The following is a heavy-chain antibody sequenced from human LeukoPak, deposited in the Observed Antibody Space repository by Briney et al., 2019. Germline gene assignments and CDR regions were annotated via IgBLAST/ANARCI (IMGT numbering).Heavy chain of an antibody. V-gene: IGHV3-23*01. D-gene: IGHD3-22*01. CDR3: AKTYYYDSSGLSDFYFDY. J-gene: IGHJ4*02. CDR2: ISGSGGST. CDR1: GFTFSSYA. Sequence: GGSLRLSCAASGFTFSSYAMSWVRQAPGKGLEWVSAISGSGGSTYYADSVKGRFTISRDNSKNTLYLQMNSLRAEDTAVYYCAKTYYYDSSGLSDFYFDYWGQGTLVTVSS.